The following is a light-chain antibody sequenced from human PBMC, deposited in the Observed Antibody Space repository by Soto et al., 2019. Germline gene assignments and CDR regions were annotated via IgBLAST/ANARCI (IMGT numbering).Light chain of an antibody. CDR2: WAS. J-gene: IGKJ2*01. Sequence: DIVMTQSPDSLAVSLGERATINCKSSQSVLYSSNNKNYVAWYQQKPGQPPKLLIYWASTRESGVPDRFSGSGSGTDFTLTISSLQAEDVAVYYCQQYYSTPPTFGQGTTLEIE. CDR1: QSVLYSSNNKNY. CDR3: QQYYSTPPT. V-gene: IGKV4-1*01.